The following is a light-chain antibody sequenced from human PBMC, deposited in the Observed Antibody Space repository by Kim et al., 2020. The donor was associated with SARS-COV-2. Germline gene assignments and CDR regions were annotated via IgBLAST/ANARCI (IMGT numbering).Light chain of an antibody. CDR1: QSISGY. CDR3: QQSYSAPYT. J-gene: IGKJ2*01. Sequence: SASVGDRVTITCRASQSISGYLTWYQQKPGKAPNLLIYAASNLQNGVPSRFSGSGFGTDFTLTIRSLQPEDLATYYCQQSYSAPYTFGQGTKLEIK. V-gene: IGKV1-39*01. CDR2: AAS.